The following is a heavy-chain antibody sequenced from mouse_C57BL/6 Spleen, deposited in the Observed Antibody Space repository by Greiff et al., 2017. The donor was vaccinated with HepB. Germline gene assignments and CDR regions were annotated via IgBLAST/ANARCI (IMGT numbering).Heavy chain of an antibody. CDR2: ISSGGSYT. Sequence: EVQLVESGGDLVKPGGSLKLSCAASGFTFSSYGMSWVRQTPDKRLEWVATISSGGSYTYYPDSVKGRFTISRDNAKNTLYLQMSSLKSEDTAMYYCARLQYYFDYWGQGTTLTVSS. CDR1: GFTFSSYG. V-gene: IGHV5-6*01. CDR3: ARLQYYFDY. J-gene: IGHJ2*01.